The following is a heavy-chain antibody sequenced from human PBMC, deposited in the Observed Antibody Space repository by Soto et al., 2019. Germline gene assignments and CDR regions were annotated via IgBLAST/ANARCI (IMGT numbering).Heavy chain of an antibody. D-gene: IGHD6-13*01. CDR3: ARRSWQLVAFDY. J-gene: IGHJ4*02. V-gene: IGHV3-21*01. CDR2: ISSSSSYI. CDR1: GFTFSSYS. Sequence: EVQLVESGGGLVKPGGSLRLSCAASGFTFSSYSMNWVRQAPGKGLEWVSSISSSSSYIYYADSVKGRFTISRDNAKNSLYLQMNSLRAEDTAVYYCARRSWQLVAFDYWGQGTLVTFSS.